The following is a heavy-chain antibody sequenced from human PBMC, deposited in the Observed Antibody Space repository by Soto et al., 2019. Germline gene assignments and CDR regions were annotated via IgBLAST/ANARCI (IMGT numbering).Heavy chain of an antibody. J-gene: IGHJ4*02. V-gene: IGHV3-30-3*01. D-gene: IGHD2-8*01. Sequence: QVQLVESGGGVVQPGRSLRLSCAASGFTFSSYAMHWVRQAPGKGLEWVAVISYDGSNKYYADSVKGRFTISRDNSKNPLYLQMNSLRAEDTAVYYWARDRGYCTNGVCYYFDYWGQGTLVTFCS. CDR2: ISYDGSNK. CDR1: GFTFSSYA. CDR3: ARDRGYCTNGVCYYFDY.